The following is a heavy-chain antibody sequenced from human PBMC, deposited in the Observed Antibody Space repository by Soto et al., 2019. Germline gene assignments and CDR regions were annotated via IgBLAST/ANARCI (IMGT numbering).Heavy chain of an antibody. CDR1: GSSLTSYH. CDR2: TSYTGNT. D-gene: IGHD2-15*01. V-gene: IGHV4-59*01. Sequence: PSETLCLTCFVSGSSLTSYHWSWIRQFPGKGLESIAYTSYTGNTNFNPSLKTPLPISIDTTNNHMSLKLTSMTAAATAVYYRARDMHAGFTPYFDPWGQGTPVTV. CDR3: ARDMHAGFTPYFDP. J-gene: IGHJ5*02.